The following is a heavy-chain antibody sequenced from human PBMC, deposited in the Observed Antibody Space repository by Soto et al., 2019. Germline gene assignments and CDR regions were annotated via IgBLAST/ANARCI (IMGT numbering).Heavy chain of an antibody. D-gene: IGHD3-9*01. Sequence: GGSLRLSCAASGFTFSDYYMSWIRQAPGKGLEWVSYISSSGSTIYYADCVKGRFTISRDNAKNSLYLQMNSLRAEDTAVYYCARDRNILTGYYDYWGQGTLVTVSS. CDR2: ISSSGSTI. CDR1: GFTFSDYY. CDR3: ARDRNILTGYYDY. V-gene: IGHV3-11*01. J-gene: IGHJ4*02.